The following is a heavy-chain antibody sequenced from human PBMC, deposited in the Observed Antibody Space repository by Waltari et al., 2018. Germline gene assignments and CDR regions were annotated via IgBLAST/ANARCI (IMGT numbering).Heavy chain of an antibody. D-gene: IGHD4-17*01. V-gene: IGHV4-38-2*02. J-gene: IGHJ6*03. CDR3: ARESGIAGLRDYYYMDV. Sequence: QVQLQESGPGLVKPSETLSLTCAVSGYSISSGYYWGWIRQPPGKGLGWIGGSVPGGSTYYNPSLKSRVTISVDTSKNQFSLKLSSVTAADTAVYYCARESGIAGLRDYYYMDVWGKGTTVTVSS. CDR2: SVPGGST. CDR1: GYSISSGYY.